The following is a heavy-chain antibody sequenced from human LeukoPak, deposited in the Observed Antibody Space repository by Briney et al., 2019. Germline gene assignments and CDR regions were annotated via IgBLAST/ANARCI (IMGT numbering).Heavy chain of an antibody. Sequence: GGSLRLSCAASGFTFSTYTMNWVRQAPGKGLEWVSCIISTSSTIYYTDSVEGRFTISRDNAKNSLYLQMNSLRDEDTAVYYCARSLAMDVWGQGTAVTGSS. CDR3: ARSLAMDV. CDR1: GFTFSTYT. V-gene: IGHV3-48*02. J-gene: IGHJ6*02. CDR2: IISTSSTI.